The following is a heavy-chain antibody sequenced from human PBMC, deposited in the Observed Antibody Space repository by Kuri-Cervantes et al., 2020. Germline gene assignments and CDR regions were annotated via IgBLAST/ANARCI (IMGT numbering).Heavy chain of an antibody. CDR1: GGSISSSSYY. CDR3: ARDMTTVTTDAFDI. Sequence: GGSLRPSCTVSGGSISSSSYYWGWIRQPPGKGLEWVSYISSSGSTIYYADSVKGRFTISRDNAKNSLYLQMNSLRAEDTAVYYCARDMTTVTTDAFDIWGQGTMVTVSS. D-gene: IGHD4-17*01. J-gene: IGHJ3*02. CDR2: ISSSGSTI. V-gene: IGHV3-11*01.